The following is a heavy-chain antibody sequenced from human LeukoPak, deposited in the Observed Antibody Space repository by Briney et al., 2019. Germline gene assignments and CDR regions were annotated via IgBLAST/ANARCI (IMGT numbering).Heavy chain of an antibody. CDR2: IKQDGGEK. D-gene: IGHD3-16*02. J-gene: IGHJ6*03. V-gene: IGHV3-7*01. Sequence: TGGSLRLSCAASGFTFGSYWMTWVRQAPGKGLEWVANIKQDGGEKYYVDSVKGRFTISRDNANNSLHLQMNSLRAEDTAVYYCARDERFISYYYYYYMDVWGKGTTVTVSS. CDR1: GFTFGSYW. CDR3: ARDERFISYYYYYYMDV.